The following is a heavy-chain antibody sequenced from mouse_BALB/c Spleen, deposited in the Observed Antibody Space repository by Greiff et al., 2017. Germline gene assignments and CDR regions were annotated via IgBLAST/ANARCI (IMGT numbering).Heavy chain of an antibody. Sequence: LVESGGGLVKPGGSLKLSCAASGFTFSSYAMSWVRQTPEKRLEWVATISSGGSYTYYPDSVKGRFTISRDNAKNTLYLQMSSLRSEDTAMYYCARHYSSYAMDYWGQGTSVTVSS. CDR3: ARHYSSYAMDY. CDR2: ISSGGSYT. J-gene: IGHJ4*01. V-gene: IGHV5-9-3*01. CDR1: GFTFSSYA. D-gene: IGHD2-1*01.